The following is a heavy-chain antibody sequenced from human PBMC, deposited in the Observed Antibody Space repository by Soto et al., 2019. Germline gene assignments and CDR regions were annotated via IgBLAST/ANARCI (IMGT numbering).Heavy chain of an antibody. CDR2: ISDNGGTT. CDR3: AKDRRSAYMITFGGVLFDY. D-gene: IGHD3-16*01. Sequence: GGSLRLSCAASEFTFSDYAMSWVRQAPGKGLEWVSSISDNGGTTYYADSVKGRFTISRDNSKNTLYLQMNSLRAEDTAVYYCAKDRRSAYMITFGGVLFDYWGQGTLVTVYS. J-gene: IGHJ4*02. CDR1: EFTFSDYA. V-gene: IGHV3-23*01.